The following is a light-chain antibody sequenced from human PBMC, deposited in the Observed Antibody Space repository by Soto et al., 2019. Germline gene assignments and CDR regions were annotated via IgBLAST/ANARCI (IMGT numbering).Light chain of an antibody. Sequence: EIVLTQSPATLSLSPGEIATLSCRASQSVSSYLAWYQQKPGQAPRLLIHDASNRATGIPARFSGSGSGTDFTLTISSLEPEDLAVYDCQQRSNWLLTFGGGTKVEIK. CDR2: DAS. CDR3: QQRSNWLLT. CDR1: QSVSSY. J-gene: IGKJ4*01. V-gene: IGKV3-11*01.